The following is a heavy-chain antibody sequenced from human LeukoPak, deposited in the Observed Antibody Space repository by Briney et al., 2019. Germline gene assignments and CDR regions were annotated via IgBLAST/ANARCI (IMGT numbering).Heavy chain of an antibody. Sequence: GGSLRLSCAASGFTLSNHWMTWVRQVPGRGPEWVANVNRDGSETYYLDSVKGRFTITKDNAKNSLYLQMNSLRAEDTALYHCARNNGMDVWGQGTTVIVSS. CDR2: VNRDGSET. V-gene: IGHV3-7*03. CDR1: GFTLSNHW. J-gene: IGHJ6*02. CDR3: ARNNGMDV.